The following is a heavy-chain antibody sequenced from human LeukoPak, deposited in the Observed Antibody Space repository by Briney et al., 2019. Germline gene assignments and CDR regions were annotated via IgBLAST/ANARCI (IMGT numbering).Heavy chain of an antibody. Sequence: GSLRLSCAASGFTFSSYSMNWVRQAPGKGLEWVSSISSSSSYIYYADSVKGRFTISRDNAKNSLYLQMNSLRAEDTAVYYCARVTRLRLGELSAGAFDIWGQGTMVTVSS. CDR1: GFTFSSYS. CDR3: ARVTRLRLGELSAGAFDI. D-gene: IGHD3-16*02. J-gene: IGHJ3*02. CDR2: ISSSSSYI. V-gene: IGHV3-21*01.